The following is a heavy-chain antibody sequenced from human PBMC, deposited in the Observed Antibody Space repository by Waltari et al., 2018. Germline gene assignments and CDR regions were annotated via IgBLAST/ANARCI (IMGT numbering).Heavy chain of an antibody. J-gene: IGHJ6*02. CDR3: ARGGERFLEWLKVGYYGMDV. Sequence: EVQLVESGGGLVKPGGSLRLSCAASGFTFSSYSMNWVRQAPGKGLEWVSSISSSSSYIYYADSVKGRFTISRDNAKNSLYLQMNSLRAEDTAVYYCARGGERFLEWLKVGYYGMDVWGQGTTVTVSS. V-gene: IGHV3-21*01. CDR2: ISSSSSYI. D-gene: IGHD3-3*01. CDR1: GFTFSSYS.